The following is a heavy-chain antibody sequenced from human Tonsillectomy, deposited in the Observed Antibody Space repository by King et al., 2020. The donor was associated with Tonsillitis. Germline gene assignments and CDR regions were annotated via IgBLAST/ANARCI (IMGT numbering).Heavy chain of an antibody. J-gene: IGHJ4*02. CDR1: GGSISSSSYY. D-gene: IGHD5-12*01. Sequence: QLQESGPGLVKPSETLSLTCTVSGGSISSSSYYWGWIRQPPGKGLEWIGSIYYSGSTYYNPSLKSRVTISVDTSKNQFSLKLSSVTAADTAVYYCARHIVSTATWTTILYYFDYWGQGTLVTVSS. CDR3: ARHIVSTATWTTILYYFDY. CDR2: IYYSGST. V-gene: IGHV4-39*01.